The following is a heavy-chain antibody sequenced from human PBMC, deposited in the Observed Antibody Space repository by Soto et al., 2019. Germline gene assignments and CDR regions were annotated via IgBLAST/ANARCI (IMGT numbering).Heavy chain of an antibody. CDR1: GGSISSGDYY. Sequence: SETLSLTCTVSGGSISSGDYYWIWIRQPPGKGLEWIGYIYYSGSTYYNPSLKSRVTISVDTSKNQFSLKLSSVTAADTAVYYCARDPSVSQGYYYYGMDVWGQGTTVTVS. J-gene: IGHJ6*02. D-gene: IGHD3-10*01. V-gene: IGHV4-30-4*01. CDR3: ARDPSVSQGYYYYGMDV. CDR2: IYYSGST.